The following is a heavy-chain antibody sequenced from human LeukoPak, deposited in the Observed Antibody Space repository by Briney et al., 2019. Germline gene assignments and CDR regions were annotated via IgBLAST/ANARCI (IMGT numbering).Heavy chain of an antibody. J-gene: IGHJ4*02. CDR2: ISSNGGST. CDR1: GFTFSSYA. CDR3: ARGGYDFWSGYDY. Sequence: GGSLRLSCAASGFTFSSYAMHWVRQAPGKGLEYVSAISSNGGSTYYANSVKGRFTISRDNSKNTLYLQMGSLRAEDMAVYHCARGGYDFWSGYDYWGQGTLATVSS. V-gene: IGHV3-64*01. D-gene: IGHD3-3*01.